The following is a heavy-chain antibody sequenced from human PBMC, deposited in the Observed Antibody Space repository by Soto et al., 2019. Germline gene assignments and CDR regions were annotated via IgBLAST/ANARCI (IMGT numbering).Heavy chain of an antibody. CDR1: GYSCTSYW. CDR3: ASKSPQYYDFWGPRAFDI. V-gene: IGHV5-51*03. Sequence: GESLKISCKGSGYSCTSYWIGWVRQMPGKGLEWMGIIYPGDSDTRYSPSFQGQVTISADKSISTAYLQWSSLKASDTAMYYCASKSPQYYDFWGPRAFDIWGQGTMVTVSS. D-gene: IGHD3-3*01. J-gene: IGHJ3*02. CDR2: IYPGDSDT.